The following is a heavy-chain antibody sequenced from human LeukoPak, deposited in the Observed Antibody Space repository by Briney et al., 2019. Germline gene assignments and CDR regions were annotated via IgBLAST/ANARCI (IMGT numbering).Heavy chain of an antibody. CDR3: ARSSSSSSLIDKRIYYYMDV. CDR2: THYSGSP. D-gene: IGHD6-6*01. V-gene: IGHV4-59*01. CDR1: GGSIRSDY. J-gene: IGHJ6*03. Sequence: SETLSLTCTVSGGSIRSDYWSWIRQPPGKGLEWIGYTHYSGSPNYNPSLTSRVTISVDTSKNQFSLKLSSVTAADTAVYYCARSSSSSSLIDKRIYYYMDVWGKGTTVTVSS.